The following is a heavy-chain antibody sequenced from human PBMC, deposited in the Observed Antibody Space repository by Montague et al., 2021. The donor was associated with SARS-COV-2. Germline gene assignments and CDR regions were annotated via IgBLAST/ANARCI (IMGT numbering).Heavy chain of an antibody. CDR1: GDSVSSTSGS. CDR3: AYHSGSYVWFDP. V-gene: IGHV6-1*01. Sequence: CAISGDSVSSTSGSWNWIRQSPSRGLEWLGRTYHRSKWYNDYATSVKSRIIINPDTSKNQFSLQLNSVTPEDTAVYYCAYHSGSYVWFDPWDQGTLVTVSS. J-gene: IGHJ5*02. CDR2: TYHRSKWYN. D-gene: IGHD1-26*01.